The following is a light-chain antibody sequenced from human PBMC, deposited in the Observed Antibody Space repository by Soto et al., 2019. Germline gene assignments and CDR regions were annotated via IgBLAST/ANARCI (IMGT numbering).Light chain of an antibody. Sequence: EIVLTQSPGTLSLSPGETVTLSCRASQTVSANSLAWYQRKPGQAPRLLIYSASSRAAGIPPRFSAGGSWTDFTLTISTLKPEDFAVYFCQQYGSSPTFGQGSNVEVK. CDR2: SAS. J-gene: IGKJ1*01. CDR3: QQYGSSPT. CDR1: QTVSANS. V-gene: IGKV3-20*01.